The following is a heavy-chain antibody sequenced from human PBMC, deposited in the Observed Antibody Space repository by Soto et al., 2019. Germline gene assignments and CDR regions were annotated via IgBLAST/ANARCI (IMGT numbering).Heavy chain of an antibody. Sequence: GRSLRLSCAASGFSFSAYSMNWVRQTPGRGLEWVSFIDLSGTTTYYRDSVKGRFTIFKDKSRNTVYLQMRSLTVEDAAIYYCTKDRVPDGIYSFDYWGQGALVTVSS. D-gene: IGHD2-15*01. CDR1: GFSFSAYS. J-gene: IGHJ4*02. CDR2: IDLSGTTT. V-gene: IGHV3-23*03. CDR3: TKDRVPDGIYSFDY.